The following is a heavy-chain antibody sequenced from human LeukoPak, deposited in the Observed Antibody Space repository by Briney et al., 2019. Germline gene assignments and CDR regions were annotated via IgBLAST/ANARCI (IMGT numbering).Heavy chain of an antibody. CDR3: ARVWGSWWFDP. J-gene: IGHJ5*02. V-gene: IGHV4-61*02. D-gene: IGHD3-16*01. Sequence: SETLSLTCTVSGGSISSGSYYWSWIRQPAGKGLEWIGRIYTSGSTNYNPSLKSRVTISVDTSKNQFSLKLRSVTAADTAVYYCARVWGSWWFDPWGQGTLVTVSS. CDR1: GGSISSGSYY. CDR2: IYTSGST.